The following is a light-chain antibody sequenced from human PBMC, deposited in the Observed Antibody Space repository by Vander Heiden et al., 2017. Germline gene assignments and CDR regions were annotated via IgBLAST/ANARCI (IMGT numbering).Light chain of an antibody. Sequence: EIVLTQSPATLSLSPGERATLSCRASQSVSSYLAWYQQKPGQAPRLLIYDASNRATVIKARFSGSGDGTDFTLTISSLEPEDFAVYYCQQRSNGHPTWTFGQGTKVEIK. V-gene: IGKV3-11*01. CDR3: QQRSNGHPTWT. CDR1: QSVSSY. CDR2: DAS. J-gene: IGKJ1*01.